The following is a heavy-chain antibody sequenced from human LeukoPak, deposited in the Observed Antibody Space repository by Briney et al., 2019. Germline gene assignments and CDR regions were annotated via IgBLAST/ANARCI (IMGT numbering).Heavy chain of an antibody. CDR2: IWYDGSNK. CDR3: ARDRREWLAYYFDY. J-gene: IGHJ4*02. Sequence: GRSLRLSCAASGFTFSSYGMHWVRQAPGKGLEWVAVIWYDGSNKYYADSVKGRFTISRDNSKNTLYLQMNSLRAEDTAVYYCARDRREWLAYYFDYWGQGTLVTVSS. CDR1: GFTFSSYG. V-gene: IGHV3-33*08. D-gene: IGHD6-19*01.